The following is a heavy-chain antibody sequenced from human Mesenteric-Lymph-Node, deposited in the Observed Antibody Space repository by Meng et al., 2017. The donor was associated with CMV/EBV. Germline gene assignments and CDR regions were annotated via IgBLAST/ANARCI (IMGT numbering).Heavy chain of an antibody. CDR2: ISWNSGSI. CDR3: AKAGDIVVVPAYYFDY. J-gene: IGHJ4*02. V-gene: IGHV3-9*01. CDR1: GFTFDDYA. Sequence: GGSLRLSCAASGFTFDDYAMHWVRQAPGKGLEWVSGISWNSGSIGYADSVKGRFTISRDNAKNSLYLQMNSLRAEDTALYYCAKAGDIVVVPAYYFDYWGQGTLVTVSS. D-gene: IGHD2-2*01.